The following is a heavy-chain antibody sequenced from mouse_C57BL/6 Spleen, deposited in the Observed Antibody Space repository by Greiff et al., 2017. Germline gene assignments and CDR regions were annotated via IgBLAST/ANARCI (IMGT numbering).Heavy chain of an antibody. CDR2: IDPETGGT. Sequence: QVQLQQSGAELVRPGASVTLSCKASGYTFTDYEMHWVKQTPVHGLEWIGAIDPETGGTAYNQKFKGKAILTADKSSRTAYMALRSLTSEDSAVYYCTKRGLCAMDYWGQGTSVTVSS. V-gene: IGHV1-15*01. CDR1: GYTFTDYE. CDR3: TKRGLCAMDY. D-gene: IGHD3-1*01. J-gene: IGHJ4*01.